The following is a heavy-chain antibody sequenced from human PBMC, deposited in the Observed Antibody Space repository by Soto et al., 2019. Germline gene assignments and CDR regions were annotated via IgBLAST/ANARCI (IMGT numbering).Heavy chain of an antibody. CDR1: GGSISSYY. V-gene: IGHV4-59*08. CDR3: ARVAARRNYYYYMDV. CDR2: IYYSGST. D-gene: IGHD6-6*01. Sequence: SETLSLTCTVSGGSISSYYWSWIRQPPGKGLEWIGYIYYSGSTNYNPSLKSRVTISVDTSKNQFSLKLSSVTAADTAVYYCARVAARRNYYYYMDVWGKGTTVTVSS. J-gene: IGHJ6*03.